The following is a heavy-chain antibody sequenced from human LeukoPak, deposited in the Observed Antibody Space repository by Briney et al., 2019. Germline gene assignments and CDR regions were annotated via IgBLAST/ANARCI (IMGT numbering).Heavy chain of an antibody. V-gene: IGHV1-2*02. CDR1: GYPFTGYY. D-gene: IGHD1-26*01. CDR2: INPRNGDT. CDR3: ASDSGSYYY. Sequence: ASVKVSCKASGYPFTGYYVHWVRQAPGHGLEWMGWINPRNGDTHSAQKFQGRVSMTGDTSISTAYMELSRLRSDDTAVYYCASDSGSYYYWGQGTLVTVSS. J-gene: IGHJ4*02.